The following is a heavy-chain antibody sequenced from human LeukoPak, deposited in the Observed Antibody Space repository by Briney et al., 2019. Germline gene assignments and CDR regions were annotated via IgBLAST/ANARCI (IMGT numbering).Heavy chain of an antibody. Sequence: PGGSLRLSCAASGFTFSSYAMSWVRQAPGKGLEWVSAISGSGGSTYYADSVKGRFTISRDNSKNTLYLQMNSLRAEDTAVYYCAGRSEEKRFLEWLDYYYGMDVWGQGTTVTVSS. J-gene: IGHJ6*02. D-gene: IGHD3-3*01. CDR3: AGRSEEKRFLEWLDYYYGMDV. CDR2: ISGSGGST. V-gene: IGHV3-23*01. CDR1: GFTFSSYA.